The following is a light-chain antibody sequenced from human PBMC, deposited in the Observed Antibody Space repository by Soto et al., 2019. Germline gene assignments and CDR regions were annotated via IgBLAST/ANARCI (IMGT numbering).Light chain of an antibody. CDR2: GAS. V-gene: IGKV3-20*01. CDR3: LHYGGSPPFT. Sequence: EMVLTQSPVTLSLSPGEGATLSCRARQSVSSSYLAWYQQKPGQAPRLLIYGASSRATGIPDRFSGSGSGTDFTLTISRLESEDFAVYYCLHYGGSPPFTFGPGTKVDIK. CDR1: QSVSSSY. J-gene: IGKJ3*01.